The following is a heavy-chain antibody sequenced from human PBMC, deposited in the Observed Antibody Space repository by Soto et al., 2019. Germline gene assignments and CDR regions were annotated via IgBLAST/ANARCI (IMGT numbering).Heavy chain of an antibody. J-gene: IGHJ4*02. V-gene: IGHV3-30*03. CDR3: AIMIAVAASY. CDR1: GFTFSSYG. CDR2: ISYDGSNK. D-gene: IGHD6-19*01. Sequence: QVQLVESGGGVVQPGRSLRLSCAASGFTFSSYGMHWVRQAPGKGLEWVAVISYDGSNKYYADSVKGRFTISRDNSKNTLYLQMNSLRAEDTAVYYCAIMIAVAASYWGQGTLVTVSS.